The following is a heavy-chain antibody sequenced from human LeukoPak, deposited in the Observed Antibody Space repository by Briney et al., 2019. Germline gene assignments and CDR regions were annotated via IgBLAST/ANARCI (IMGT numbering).Heavy chain of an antibody. D-gene: IGHD4-17*01. V-gene: IGHV4-31*03. J-gene: IGHJ6*03. Sequence: SETLSLTCTVSGGSISSGGYYWRWIRQSPGKGREWIGYSYYSGRTYYNPSLKSRVTISVDTSKNQFSLKLSSVTAADTAVYYCARHYVDYGPAPHYYYYYMDVWGKGTTVTVSS. CDR3: ARHYVDYGPAPHYYYYYMDV. CDR1: GGSISSGGYY. CDR2: SYYSGRT.